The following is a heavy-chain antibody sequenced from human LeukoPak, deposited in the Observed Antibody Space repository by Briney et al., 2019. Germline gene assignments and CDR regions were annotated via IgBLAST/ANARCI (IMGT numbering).Heavy chain of an antibody. V-gene: IGHV3-9*01. CDR2: VIWSRGSE. D-gene: IGHD2-21*02. Sequence: GGSLRLSCAASGFIFNEYAMHWVRQAPGKGLEWVSGVIWSRGSEAYADSVKGRFTISRDNAKNSLYLQMNKLRIEVTALYYCVKDSAGNASDSLDSWGQRTLVTISS. J-gene: IGHJ4*02. CDR1: GFIFNEYA. CDR3: VKDSAGNASDSLDS.